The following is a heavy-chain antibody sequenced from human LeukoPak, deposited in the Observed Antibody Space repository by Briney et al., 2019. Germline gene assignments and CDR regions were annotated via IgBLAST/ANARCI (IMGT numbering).Heavy chain of an antibody. CDR1: GFTFSSYW. J-gene: IGHJ4*02. Sequence: GGSLRLSCAASGFTFSSYWMSWVRQVPGKGLEWVANIKQDGSEKYYVDSVKGRFTISRDNAKNSLYLQTNSLRAEDTAMYYCARGDGVGRTNGGYYFAYWGQGTLVTVSS. CDR2: IKQDGSEK. D-gene: IGHD2-8*01. CDR3: ARGDGVGRTNGGYYFAY. V-gene: IGHV3-7*01.